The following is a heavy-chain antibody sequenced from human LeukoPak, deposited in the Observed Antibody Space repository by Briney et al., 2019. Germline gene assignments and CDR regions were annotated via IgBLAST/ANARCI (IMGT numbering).Heavy chain of an antibody. CDR1: GYTFTSYG. CDR2: INTNTGNP. D-gene: IGHD2-2*01. CDR3: EVVPAANGMDV. V-gene: IGHV7-4-1*02. Sequence: GASVKVSCKASGYTFTSYGISWVRQAPGQGLEWMGWINTNTGNPTYAQGFTGRFVFSLDTSVSTAYLQISSLKAEDTAVYYCEVVPAANGMDVWGQGTTVTVSS. J-gene: IGHJ6*02.